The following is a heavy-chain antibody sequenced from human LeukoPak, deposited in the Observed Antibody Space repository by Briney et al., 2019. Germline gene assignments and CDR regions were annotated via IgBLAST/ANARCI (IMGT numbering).Heavy chain of an antibody. J-gene: IGHJ4*02. V-gene: IGHV3-64*01. Sequence: GGSLRLSCAASGFTFSSYAMHWVRQAPGKGLEYVSAISSNGGSTYYANSVKGRFTISRDNSKNTLYLQMGSLRAEDMAVYYCARDGRFGDNDGYWGQGTLVTVSS. CDR2: ISSNGGST. D-gene: IGHD3-10*01. CDR1: GFTFSSYA. CDR3: ARDGRFGDNDGY.